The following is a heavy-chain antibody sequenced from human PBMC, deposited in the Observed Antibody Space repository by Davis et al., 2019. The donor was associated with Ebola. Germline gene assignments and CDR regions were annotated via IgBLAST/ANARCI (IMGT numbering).Heavy chain of an antibody. Sequence: PGGSLRLSCAASGFTFSNYWMSWVRQAPGKGLEWVANIKQDGSEKYYVDSVKGRFTISRDNAKNSLYLQMNSLRAEDTAVYYCARGERRYYPHYGMDVWGQGTTVTVSS. V-gene: IGHV3-7*03. J-gene: IGHJ6*02. CDR2: IKQDGSEK. CDR1: GFTFSNYW. CDR3: ARGERRYYPHYGMDV. D-gene: IGHD1-26*01.